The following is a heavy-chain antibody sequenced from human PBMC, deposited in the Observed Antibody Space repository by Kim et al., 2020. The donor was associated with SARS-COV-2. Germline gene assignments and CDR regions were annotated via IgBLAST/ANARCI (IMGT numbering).Heavy chain of an antibody. V-gene: IGHV3-23*01. Sequence: GRFTISRDNSKNTLYLQMNSLRAEDTAVYYCAKRKDTNLMRVYYYYGMDVWGQGTTVTVSS. J-gene: IGHJ6*02. CDR3: AKRKDTNLMRVYYYYGMDV.